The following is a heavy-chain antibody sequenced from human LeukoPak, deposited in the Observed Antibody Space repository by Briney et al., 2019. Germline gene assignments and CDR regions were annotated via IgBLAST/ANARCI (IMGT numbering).Heavy chain of an antibody. Sequence: PSETLSLTCGVYGGSFSGYYWSWIRQPPGKGLEWIGYIYHSGSTYYNPSLKSRVTISVDRSKNQFSLKLSSVTAADTAVYYCARGTQRAGYSYGSNWFDPWGQGTLVTVSS. J-gene: IGHJ5*02. D-gene: IGHD5-18*01. CDR2: IYHSGST. CDR1: GGSFSGYY. CDR3: ARGTQRAGYSYGSNWFDP. V-gene: IGHV4-34*01.